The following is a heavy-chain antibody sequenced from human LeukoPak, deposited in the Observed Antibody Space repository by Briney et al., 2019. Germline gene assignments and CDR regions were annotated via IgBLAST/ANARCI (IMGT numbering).Heavy chain of an antibody. CDR1: GCTFTSYD. CDR2: MNPNSGNT. D-gene: IGHD2-2*01. CDR3: ARSRYCSSTSCLHYYYYGMDV. J-gene: IGHJ6*02. V-gene: IGHV1-8*01. Sequence: ASVKVSCKASGCTFTSYDINWVRQATGQGLEWMGWMNPNSGNTGYARKFQGRVTMTRNTSISTAYMELSSLRSEDTAVYYCARSRYCSSTSCLHYYYYGMDVWGQGTTVTVSS.